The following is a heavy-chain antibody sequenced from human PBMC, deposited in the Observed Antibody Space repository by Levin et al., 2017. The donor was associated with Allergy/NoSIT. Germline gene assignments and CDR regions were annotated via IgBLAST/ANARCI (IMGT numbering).Heavy chain of an antibody. D-gene: IGHD6-13*01. J-gene: IGHJ1*01. Sequence: ASVKVSCKASGYTFTGYYMHWVRQAPGQGLEWMGRINPNSGGTNYAQKFQGRVTMTRDTSISTAYMELSRLRSDDTAVYYCAREGGAYSSSLGLMEKYFQHWGQGTLVTVSS. CDR3: AREGGAYSSSLGLMEKYFQH. CDR1: GYTFTGYY. CDR2: INPNSGGT. V-gene: IGHV1-2*06.